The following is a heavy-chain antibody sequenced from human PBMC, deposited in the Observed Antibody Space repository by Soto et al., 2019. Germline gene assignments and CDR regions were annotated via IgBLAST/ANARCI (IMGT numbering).Heavy chain of an antibody. D-gene: IGHD4-17*01. CDR2: ISAYNGNT. J-gene: IGHJ4*02. CDR1: GYTFTSYG. Sequence: GASVKVSCKASGYTFTSYGISWVRQAPGQGLEWMGWISAYNGNTNYAQKLQGRVTMTTDTSTSTAYMELRSLRSDDTAVYYCARGGTYGNYDMDLSYVGDYWGQGTLVTVSS. V-gene: IGHV1-18*04. CDR3: ARGGTYGNYDMDLSYVGDY.